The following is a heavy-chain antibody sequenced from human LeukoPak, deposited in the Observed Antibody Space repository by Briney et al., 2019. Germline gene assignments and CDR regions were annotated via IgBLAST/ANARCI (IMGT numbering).Heavy chain of an antibody. CDR1: GFTFSSYA. V-gene: IGHV3-23*01. CDR3: AKDDRYIVVALNQIDY. D-gene: IGHD2-2*01. CDR2: ISGSGGRT. J-gene: IGHJ4*02. Sequence: GGSLRLSCAASGFTFSSYAMSWVRQAPGKGLEWVSAISGSGGRTYYADSVKGRFTISRDNSKNTLYLQMNSLRAEDTAVYYCAKDDRYIVVALNQIDYWGQGTLVTVSS.